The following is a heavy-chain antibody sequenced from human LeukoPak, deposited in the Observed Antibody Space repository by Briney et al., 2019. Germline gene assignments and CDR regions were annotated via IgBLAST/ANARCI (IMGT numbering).Heavy chain of an antibody. CDR1: GFTFSDYY. D-gene: IGHD2-2*01. CDR3: ARKACSTTSCRSLNWFDT. J-gene: IGHJ5*02. Sequence: PGGFLRLSCAASGFTFSDYYMSWSRQAPGKGLEWGSYISSAGTLIHYAASLKGRFTVSRDNAKSSLYLQMNSLRAEDTAVYYCARKACSTTSCRSLNWFDTWGQGTLVTVSS. CDR2: ISSAGTLI. V-gene: IGHV3-11*01.